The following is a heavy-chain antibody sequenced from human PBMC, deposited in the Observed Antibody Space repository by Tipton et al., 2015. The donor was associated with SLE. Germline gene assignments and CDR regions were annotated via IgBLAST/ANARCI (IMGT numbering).Heavy chain of an antibody. Sequence: LRLSCSVSGGSLSSSSYYWGWIRQLPGKGLEWIGNIYYSGGIYYNPSLMSRITISVDTSKNQFSLRASSVTAADTAVYYCARNADGSFDYWGQGTLVTVSS. V-gene: IGHV4-39*07. CDR3: ARNADGSFDY. D-gene: IGHD1-14*01. CDR2: IYYSGGI. CDR1: GGSLSSSSYY. J-gene: IGHJ4*02.